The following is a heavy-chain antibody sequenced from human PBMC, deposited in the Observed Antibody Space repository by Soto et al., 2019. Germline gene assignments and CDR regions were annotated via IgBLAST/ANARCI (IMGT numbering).Heavy chain of an antibody. Sequence: PGGSLRLSCAASGFTFSSYDMHWVRQATGKGLEWVSAIGTAGDTYYPGSVKGRFTISRENAKNSLYLQMNSLRAGDTAVYYCARESTQQLDQEAFEIWGQGTMVTVSS. CDR1: GFTFSSYD. D-gene: IGHD6-13*01. CDR3: ARESTQQLDQEAFEI. J-gene: IGHJ3*02. V-gene: IGHV3-13*01. CDR2: IGTAGDT.